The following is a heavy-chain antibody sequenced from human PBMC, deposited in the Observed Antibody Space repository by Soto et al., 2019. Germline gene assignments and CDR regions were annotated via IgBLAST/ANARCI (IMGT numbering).Heavy chain of an antibody. V-gene: IGHV3-49*03. CDR2: IRSKAYGGTT. CDR1: GFTFGDYA. J-gene: IGHJ6*02. CDR3: TPKRSSSWPTHYYYYGMDV. D-gene: IGHD6-13*01. Sequence: GGSLRLSCTASGFTFGDYAMSWFRQAPGKGLEWVGFIRSKAYGGTTEYAASVKGRFTISRDDSKSIAYLQMNSLKTEDTAVYYCTPKRSSSWPTHYYYYGMDVWGQGTTVTVSS.